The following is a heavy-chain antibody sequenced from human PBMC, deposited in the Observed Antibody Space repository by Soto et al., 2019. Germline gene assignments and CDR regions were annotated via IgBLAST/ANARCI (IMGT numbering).Heavy chain of an antibody. CDR1: GGSVSSGSYY. CDR2: IYYSGST. Sequence: SETLSLTCTVSGGSVSSGSYYWSWIRQPPGKGLEWIGYIYYSGSTNYNPSLKSRVTISVDTSKNQFSLKLSSVTAADTAVYYCARGRDFWSGHYYYYGMDVWGQGTTVTVSS. CDR3: ARGRDFWSGHYYYYGMDV. V-gene: IGHV4-61*01. J-gene: IGHJ6*02. D-gene: IGHD3-3*01.